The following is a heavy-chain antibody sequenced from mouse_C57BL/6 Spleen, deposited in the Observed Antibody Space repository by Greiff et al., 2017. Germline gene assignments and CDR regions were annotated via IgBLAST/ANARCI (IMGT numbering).Heavy chain of an antibody. CDR1: GYAFSSYW. CDR3: SGSGDCGSYWYFDV. Sequence: VQLQQSGAELVKPGASVKISCKASGYAFSSYWMNWVKQRPGKGLEWIGQIYPGDGDTNYNGKFKGKATLTANKSSSTAYVQLSSLTSEDSAVYFCSGSGDCGSYWYFDVWGTGTTVTVSS. V-gene: IGHV1-80*01. D-gene: IGHD1-1*01. CDR2: IYPGDGDT. J-gene: IGHJ1*03.